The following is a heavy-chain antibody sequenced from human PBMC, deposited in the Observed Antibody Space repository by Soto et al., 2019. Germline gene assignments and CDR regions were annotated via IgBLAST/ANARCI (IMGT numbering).Heavy chain of an antibody. J-gene: IGHJ4*02. CDR3: ARDYRPTYYYDSGGYYPPTYFDS. V-gene: IGHV4-30-4*01. CDR1: GGSISSGDYY. D-gene: IGHD3-22*01. CDR2: IYYSGST. Sequence: PSETLSLTCTVSGGSISSGDYYWSWIRQPPGKGLEWIGYIYYSGSTYYNPSLQSRVTMSVDTSKNLFSLRLSSVTAADTAVYFCARDYRPTYYYDSGGYYPPTYFDSWGQGALVTVSS.